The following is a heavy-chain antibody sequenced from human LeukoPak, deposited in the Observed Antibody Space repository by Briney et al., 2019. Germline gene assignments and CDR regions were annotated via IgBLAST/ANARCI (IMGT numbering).Heavy chain of an antibody. J-gene: IGHJ4*02. V-gene: IGHV4-39*07. CDR3: ARARSGVVLLWDY. Sequence: SETLSLTCTVSGGSISSSSYYWGWIRQPPGKGLEWIGSIYYSGSTNYNPSLKSRVTISVDTSKNQFSLKLSSVTAADTAVYYCARARSGVVLLWDYWGQGTLVTVSS. D-gene: IGHD3-3*01. CDR2: IYYSGST. CDR1: GGSISSSSYY.